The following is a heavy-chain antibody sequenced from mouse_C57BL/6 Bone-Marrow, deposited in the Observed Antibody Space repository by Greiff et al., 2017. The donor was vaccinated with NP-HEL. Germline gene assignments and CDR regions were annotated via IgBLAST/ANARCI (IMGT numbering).Heavy chain of an antibody. D-gene: IGHD2-2*01. CDR1: GYTFTSYW. Sequence: QVQLKQPGAELVRPGSSVKLSCKASGYTFTSYWMHWVKQRPIQGLEWIGNIDPSDSETHYNQKFKDKATLTVDKSSSTAYMQLSSLTSEDSAVYYCARWGVMVHYAMDYWGQGTSVTVSS. CDR2: IDPSDSET. V-gene: IGHV1-52*01. CDR3: ARWGVMVHYAMDY. J-gene: IGHJ4*01.